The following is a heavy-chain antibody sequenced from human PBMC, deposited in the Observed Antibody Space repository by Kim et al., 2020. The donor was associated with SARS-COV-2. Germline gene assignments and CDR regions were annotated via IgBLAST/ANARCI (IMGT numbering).Heavy chain of an antibody. Sequence: KRYSPSMKGRLTITKDTSKNQVVLTMTNMDPVDTATYYCAHRRVSSGLDYWGQGTLVTVSS. D-gene: IGHD6-19*01. J-gene: IGHJ4*02. V-gene: IGHV2-5*01. CDR3: AHRRVSSGLDY. CDR2: K.